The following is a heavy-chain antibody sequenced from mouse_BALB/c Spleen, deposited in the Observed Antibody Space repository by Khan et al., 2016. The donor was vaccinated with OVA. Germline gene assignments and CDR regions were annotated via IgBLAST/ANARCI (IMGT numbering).Heavy chain of an antibody. J-gene: IGHJ2*01. CDR3: ARKASIKY. Sequence: EVQLVESGPGLVKPSQSLSLSCTVSGYSFTSGYVWYWLRQLPGNMLEWVGNISYSGSTNYTASLKSRISISRDTSKNQLFLQLNTVTSEDTATYYYARKASIKYWGQGTTLTVSS. V-gene: IGHV3-1*02. CDR2: ISYSGST. CDR1: GYSFTSGYV.